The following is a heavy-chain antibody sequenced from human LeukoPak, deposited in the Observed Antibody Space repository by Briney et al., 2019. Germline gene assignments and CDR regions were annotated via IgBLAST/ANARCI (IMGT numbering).Heavy chain of an antibody. J-gene: IGHJ4*02. V-gene: IGHV3-7*01. CDR2: INQDGSET. CDR3: ARMGSSSSSY. CDR1: GFTFSDHF. Sequence: GGSLRLSCAASGFTFSDHFMSWIRQAPGKGLEWVANINQDGSETYYVDSVKGRFTISRDNTKNSLYLQMNSLRAEDTAVYYCARMGSSSSSYWGQGTLVTVSS. D-gene: IGHD6-6*01.